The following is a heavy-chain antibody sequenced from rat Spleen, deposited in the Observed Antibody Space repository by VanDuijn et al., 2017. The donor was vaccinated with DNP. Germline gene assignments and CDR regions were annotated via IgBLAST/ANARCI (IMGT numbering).Heavy chain of an antibody. CDR1: GFTFNYYW. D-gene: IGHD1-11*01. V-gene: IGHV5-31*01. Sequence: EVQLVESGGDLVQPGRSLKLSCVASGFTFNYYWMAWVRQVPGKGLEWIASITSGSGSTSYLDSVKGRFTISRDNAKSALYLQMNSLRSEDTATYYCTTDFERGYWGQGTLVTVSS. CDR2: ITSGSGST. J-gene: IGHJ3*01. CDR3: TTDFERGY.